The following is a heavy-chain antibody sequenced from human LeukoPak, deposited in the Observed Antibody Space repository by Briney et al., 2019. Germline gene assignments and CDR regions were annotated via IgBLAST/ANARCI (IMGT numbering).Heavy chain of an antibody. CDR2: IYYSGST. CDR3: ARVASYGWDWFDP. CDR1: GGSISSSSYY. J-gene: IGHJ5*02. V-gene: IGHV4-39*07. D-gene: IGHD5-18*01. Sequence: TSETLSLTCTVSGGSISSSSYYWGWIRQPPGKGLEWIGSIYYSGSTNYNPSLKSRVTISVDTSKNQFSLKLSSVTAADTAVYYCARVASYGWDWFDPWGQGTLVTVSS.